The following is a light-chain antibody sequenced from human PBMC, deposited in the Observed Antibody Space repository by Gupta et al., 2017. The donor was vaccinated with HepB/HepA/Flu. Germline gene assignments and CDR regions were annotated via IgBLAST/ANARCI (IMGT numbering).Light chain of an antibody. Sequence: QSALTQPASVSGSPGQSLTISCTGTSSDVGSYNYVSWYQQHPGKAPKLMIYDVSNRPSGVSDRFSGSKSGNTASLTISGLQAGDEADYYCNSYTSSSTPVVFGGGTKLTVL. CDR1: SSDVGSYNY. CDR2: DVS. V-gene: IGLV2-14*01. J-gene: IGLJ2*01. CDR3: NSYTSSSTPVV.